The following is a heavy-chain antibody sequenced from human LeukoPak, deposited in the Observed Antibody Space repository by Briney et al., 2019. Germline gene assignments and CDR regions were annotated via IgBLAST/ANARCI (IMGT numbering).Heavy chain of an antibody. V-gene: IGHV3-48*03. CDR1: GFTFSSYE. Sequence: GGSLRLSCAASGFTFSSYEMNWVRQAPGKGLEWVSYISSSGSTIYYADSVKGRFTISRDNTKNSLYLQMNSLRAEDTAVYYCARPGSSGVPYYCYYMDVWGKGTTVTISS. CDR3: ARPGSSGVPYYCYYMDV. D-gene: IGHD2-2*01. CDR2: ISSSGSTI. J-gene: IGHJ6*03.